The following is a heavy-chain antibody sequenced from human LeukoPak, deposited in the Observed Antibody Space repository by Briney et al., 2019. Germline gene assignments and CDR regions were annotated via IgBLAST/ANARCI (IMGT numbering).Heavy chain of an antibody. Sequence: SVKVSCKASGGTFSSYAISWVRQAPGQGLEWMGGIIPIFGTANYAQKFQGRVTITADESTSTAYMELSSLRSEDTAVYYCARDLVRGSSGYNDYWGQGTLVTVSS. V-gene: IGHV1-69*13. CDR2: IIPIFGTA. CDR3: ARDLVRGSSGYNDY. CDR1: GGTFSSYA. D-gene: IGHD3-22*01. J-gene: IGHJ4*02.